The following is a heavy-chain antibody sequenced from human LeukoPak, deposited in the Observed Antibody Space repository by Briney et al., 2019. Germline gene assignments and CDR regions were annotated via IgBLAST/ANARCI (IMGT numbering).Heavy chain of an antibody. CDR2: IYYSGST. D-gene: IGHD3-10*01. Sequence: SETLSLTCTVSGGSISSSSYYWGWIRQPPGKGLEWIGSIYYSGSTYYNPSLKSRVTISVDTSKNQFSLKLSSVTAADTAVYYCARQPRKYVLLWFGESPAYYFDYWGQGTLVTVSS. V-gene: IGHV4-39*01. J-gene: IGHJ4*02. CDR3: ARQPRKYVLLWFGESPAYYFDY. CDR1: GGSISSSSYY.